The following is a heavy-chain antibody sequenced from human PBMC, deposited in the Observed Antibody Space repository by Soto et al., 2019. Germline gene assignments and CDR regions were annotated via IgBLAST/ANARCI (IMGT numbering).Heavy chain of an antibody. CDR1: GGSFSGYY. CDR3: ASINYYGSGSYRYYYGMDV. CDR2: INHSGST. Sequence: PSETLSLTCAVYGGSFSGYYWSWIRQPPGKGLEWIGEINHSGSTNYNPSLKSRVTISVDTSKNQSSLKLSSVTAADTAVYYCASINYYGSGSYRYYYGMDVWGQGTTVTVSS. V-gene: IGHV4-34*01. J-gene: IGHJ6*02. D-gene: IGHD3-10*01.